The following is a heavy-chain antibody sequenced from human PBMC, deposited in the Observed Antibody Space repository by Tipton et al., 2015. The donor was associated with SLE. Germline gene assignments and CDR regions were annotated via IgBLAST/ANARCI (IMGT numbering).Heavy chain of an antibody. CDR2: TWRDGSNK. CDR3: TRDGGNVGMVRGVLDI. D-gene: IGHD3-10*01. Sequence: SLRLSCAASGFIFSSYGMHWVRQAPGKGLEWVAVTWRDGSNKYYADSVKGRFTISRDNSKNTLYLQMSSVRVEDTAIYYCTRDGGNVGMVRGVLDIWGQGTMVTVSS. V-gene: IGHV3-33*01. CDR1: GFIFSSYG. J-gene: IGHJ3*02.